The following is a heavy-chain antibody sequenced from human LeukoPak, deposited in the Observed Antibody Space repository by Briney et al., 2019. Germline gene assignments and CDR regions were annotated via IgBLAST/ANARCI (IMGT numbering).Heavy chain of an antibody. D-gene: IGHD3-3*01. Sequence: GGSLRLSCAASGFTFSSYAMHWVRQAPGKGLEWVAVISYDGSNKYYADSVKGRFTISRDNSKNTLYLQMNSLRAEDTAVYYCAKANDPTYYDFWSGYFLDYWGREPWSPSPQ. CDR2: ISYDGSNK. J-gene: IGHJ4*02. V-gene: IGHV3-30*04. CDR1: GFTFSSYA. CDR3: AKANDPTYYDFWSGYFLDY.